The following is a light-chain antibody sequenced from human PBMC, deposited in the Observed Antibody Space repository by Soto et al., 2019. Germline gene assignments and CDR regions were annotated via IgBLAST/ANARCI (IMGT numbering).Light chain of an antibody. CDR2: GAS. CDR3: QQYGSSPTIT. Sequence: EIVLTQSPGTLSLSPGERATLSCRASQSVSSSYLAWYQQKPGQAPRLLIYGASSRATGIPDRFSGSGSGTDFTLTISRLEPQDFEVYYCQQYGSSPTITFGQGPRLEIK. CDR1: QSVSSSY. V-gene: IGKV3-20*01. J-gene: IGKJ5*01.